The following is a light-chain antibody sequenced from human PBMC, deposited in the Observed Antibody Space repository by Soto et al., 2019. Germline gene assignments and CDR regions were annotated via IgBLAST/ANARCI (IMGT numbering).Light chain of an antibody. Sequence: DIQMTQSPSSLSASVGERVTITCRASQSINTFLNWYQQKPGQPPRLLIYAASSLQSGVPSGFSGSGSGTDFTLTITSLQPEDFATYFCQQSYITPYTFXQGTKWIS. CDR3: QQSYITPYT. CDR2: AAS. V-gene: IGKV1-39*01. J-gene: IGKJ2*01. CDR1: QSINTF.